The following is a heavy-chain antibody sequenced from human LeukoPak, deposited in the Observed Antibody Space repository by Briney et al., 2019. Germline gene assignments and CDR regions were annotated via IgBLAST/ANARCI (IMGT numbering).Heavy chain of an antibody. V-gene: IGHV3-11*06. J-gene: IGHJ4*02. D-gene: IGHD6-19*01. Sequence: PGGSLRLSCAASGFTFSDYYMSWVRQAPGKGLEWVSYISSSSSYTNYADSAKGRFTISRDNAKNSVYLQMNSLRAEDTAVYYCASGWSTYYFDYWGQGTLVTASS. CDR3: ASGWSTYYFDY. CDR1: GFTFSDYY. CDR2: ISSSSSYT.